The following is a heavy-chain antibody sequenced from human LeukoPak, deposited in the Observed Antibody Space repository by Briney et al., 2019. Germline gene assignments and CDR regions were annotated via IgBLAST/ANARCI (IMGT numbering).Heavy chain of an antibody. D-gene: IGHD6-19*01. CDR2: IRQDGNEK. V-gene: IGHV3-7*05. CDR3: AKPISGGLAVTAAWFDP. J-gene: IGHJ5*02. CDR1: TFTLSNYW. Sequence: GGSLRLSCAGATFTLSNYWMSWVRQAPGKGLEWVANIRQDGNEKYYVDSVKGRFTISRDNAKNSLYLQMNSLRAEDTAVYYGAKPISGGLAVTAAWFDPWGQGTLGTVSS.